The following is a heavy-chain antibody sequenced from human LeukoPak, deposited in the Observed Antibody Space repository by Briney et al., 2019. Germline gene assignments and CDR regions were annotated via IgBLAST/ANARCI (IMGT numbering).Heavy chain of an antibody. D-gene: IGHD6-19*01. CDR3: ARSVAVAGLSSYWYFDL. Sequence: GGSLRLSCAASGFTFSSYSMNWVRQAPGKGLEWVSSISSSSSSYIYYADSVKGRFTISRDNAKNSLYLQMNSLRAEDTAVYYCARSVAVAGLSSYWYFDLWGRGTLVTVSS. CDR1: GFTFSSYS. CDR2: ISSSSSSYI. J-gene: IGHJ2*01. V-gene: IGHV3-21*01.